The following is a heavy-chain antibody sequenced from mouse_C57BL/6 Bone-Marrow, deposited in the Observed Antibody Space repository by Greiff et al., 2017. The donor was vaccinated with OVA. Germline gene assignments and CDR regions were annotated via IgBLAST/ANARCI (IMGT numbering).Heavy chain of an antibody. D-gene: IGHD2-1*01. V-gene: IGHV14-1*01. CDR2: IDPEGGDT. CDR3: THGNLAWFAY. CDR1: GFNIKDYY. J-gene: IGHJ3*01. Sequence: EVQLQQSGAELVRPGASVKLSCTASGFNIKDYYMHWVKQRPDQGLEWIGRIDPEGGDTEYAPKFQGKATMTADTSSNTAYLQLSSLTSEDAAVYYCTHGNLAWFAYWGQGTLVTVSA.